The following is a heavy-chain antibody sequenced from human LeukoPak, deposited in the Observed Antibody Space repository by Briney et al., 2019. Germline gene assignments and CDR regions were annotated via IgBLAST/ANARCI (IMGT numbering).Heavy chain of an antibody. CDR1: GGSISNYW. CDR2: IYYSGST. V-gene: IGHV4-59*04. Sequence: SETLSLTCTVSGGSISNYWWSWIRQPPGKGLEWIGYIYYSGSTYYNPSLKSRVTISVDTSKNQFSLQLNSVTPEDTAVYYCAAGAVAGIIFWGQGTLVTVSS. J-gene: IGHJ4*02. CDR3: AAGAVAGIIF. D-gene: IGHD6-19*01.